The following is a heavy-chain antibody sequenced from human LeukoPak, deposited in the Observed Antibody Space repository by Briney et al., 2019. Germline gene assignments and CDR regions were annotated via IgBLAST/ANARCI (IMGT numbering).Heavy chain of an antibody. CDR1: GFTFSSYG. CDR3: ANPFPGIVPNWFDP. Sequence: GGSLRLSCAASGFTFSSYGMHWVRQAPGKGLEWVAFIRYDGSNKYYADSVKGRFTISRDNPKNTLYLQMNSLRAEDTAVYYCANPFPGIVPNWFDPWGQGTLVTVSS. J-gene: IGHJ5*02. CDR2: IRYDGSNK. D-gene: IGHD2-2*01. V-gene: IGHV3-30*02.